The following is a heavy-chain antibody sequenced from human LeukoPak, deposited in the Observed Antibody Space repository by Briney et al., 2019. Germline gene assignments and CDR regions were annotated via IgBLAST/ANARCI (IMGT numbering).Heavy chain of an antibody. D-gene: IGHD6-19*01. J-gene: IGHJ2*01. CDR2: ISWNSGSI. Sequence: PGRSLRLSCAASGFTFADYAMHWVRQAPGKGLEWVSGISWNSGSIGYADSVKGRFTISRDNAKNSLYLQMNSLRAEDTALYYCAKGAVAGNYWYFDLWGRGTLVTVSS. V-gene: IGHV3-9*01. CDR1: GFTFADYA. CDR3: AKGAVAGNYWYFDL.